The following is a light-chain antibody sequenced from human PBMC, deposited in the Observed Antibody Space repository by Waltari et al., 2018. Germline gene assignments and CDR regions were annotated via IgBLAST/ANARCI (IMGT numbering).Light chain of an antibody. J-gene: IGKJ3*01. Sequence: EIVLKQSPATLSLSPVDRATLSCRASQSISSYLAWYQQKPGQAPRLLFYDASTRATGVPARFSGSGSVTDLTLTISSLEPEDFAIYYCQQRSKSFTFGPGTKVDMK. CDR2: DAS. CDR1: QSISSY. CDR3: QQRSKSFT. V-gene: IGKV3-11*01.